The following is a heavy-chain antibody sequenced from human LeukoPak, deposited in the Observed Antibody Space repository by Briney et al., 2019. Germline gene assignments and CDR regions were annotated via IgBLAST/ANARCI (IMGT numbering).Heavy chain of an antibody. V-gene: IGHV4-59*01. Sequence: SETLSLTCAVYGGSSSGYYWSWIRQPPGKGLEWIGYIYYSGSTNYNPSLKSRVTISVDTSKSQFSLKLSSVTAADTAVYYCAGNSGWLPNRVDYWGQGTLVTVSS. D-gene: IGHD6-19*01. CDR2: IYYSGST. J-gene: IGHJ4*02. CDR3: AGNSGWLPNRVDY. CDR1: GGSSSGYY.